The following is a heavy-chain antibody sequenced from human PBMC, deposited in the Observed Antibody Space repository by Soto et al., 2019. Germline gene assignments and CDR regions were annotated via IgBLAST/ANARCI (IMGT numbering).Heavy chain of an antibody. J-gene: IGHJ6*02. V-gene: IGHV3-9*01. Sequence: GGSLRLSCAASGFSFVNYAMNWVRQAPGKGLEWVSGVSWNSEIVGYADSVKGRFTISRDNAKNSLYLEMNSLRTEDTALYYCAKDRGPCSGNKCSSLYYYYGMDVWGQGTTVTVSS. CDR2: VSWNSEIV. CDR3: AKDRGPCSGNKCSSLYYYYGMDV. D-gene: IGHD2-15*01. CDR1: GFSFVNYA.